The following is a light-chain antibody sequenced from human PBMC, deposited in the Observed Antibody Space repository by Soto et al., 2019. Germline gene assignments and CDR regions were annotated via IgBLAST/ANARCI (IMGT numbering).Light chain of an antibody. CDR3: LQDYNYPLT. V-gene: IGKV1-6*01. J-gene: IGKJ4*01. CDR1: QGIRND. CDR2: AAS. Sequence: AIQMTQSPSSLSASVGDRVSITCRASQGIRNDLGWYQQKPGKAPKLLIYAASSLQSGVPSRFSGSGSGTDFTLTINSLQPEDFATYYCLQDYNYPLTFGGGTKVDIK.